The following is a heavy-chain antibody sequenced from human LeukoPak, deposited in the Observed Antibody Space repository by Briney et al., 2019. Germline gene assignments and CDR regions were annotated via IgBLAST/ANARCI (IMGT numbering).Heavy chain of an antibody. D-gene: IGHD5-12*01. J-gene: IGHJ4*02. Sequence: SETLSLTCTVSGGSISSRSYYWGWIRQPPGKGLEWIGSIYYSGSTNYNPSLKSRVTISVDTSRIQFSLKLSSVTAADTAVYYCARGYSGYDWVFDYWGQGTLVTVSS. V-gene: IGHV4-39*07. CDR3: ARGYSGYDWVFDY. CDR2: IYYSGST. CDR1: GGSISSRSYY.